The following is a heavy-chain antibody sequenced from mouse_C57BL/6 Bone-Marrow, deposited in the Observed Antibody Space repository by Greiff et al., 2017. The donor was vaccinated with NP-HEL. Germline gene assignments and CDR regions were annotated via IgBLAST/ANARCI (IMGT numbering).Heavy chain of an antibody. V-gene: IGHV5-6*01. D-gene: IGHD2-4*01. CDR2: ISSGGSYT. Sequence: VQLQQSGGDLVKPGGSLKLSCAASGFTFSSYGLSWVRQTPDKRLEWVATISSGGSYTYYPDSVKGRFTISRDNAKNTLYLQMSSLKSEDTAMYYCAGPYDYDVAWFAYWGQGTLVTVSA. CDR1: GFTFSSYG. J-gene: IGHJ3*01. CDR3: AGPYDYDVAWFAY.